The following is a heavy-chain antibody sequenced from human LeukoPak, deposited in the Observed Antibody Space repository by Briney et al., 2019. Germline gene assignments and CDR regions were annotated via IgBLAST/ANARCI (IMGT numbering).Heavy chain of an antibody. J-gene: IGHJ4*02. V-gene: IGHV3-30*02. Sequence: GGSLRLSCAASGFTFSSYGMHWVRQAPGKGLEWVAFIRYDGSNKYYADSVKGRFTISRDNSKNTLYLQMNSLRAEDTAVYYCAKVAGRHIVVVTELGYFDYWGQGTLVTVSS. CDR3: AKVAGRHIVVVTELGYFDY. CDR2: IRYDGSNK. D-gene: IGHD2-21*02. CDR1: GFTFSSYG.